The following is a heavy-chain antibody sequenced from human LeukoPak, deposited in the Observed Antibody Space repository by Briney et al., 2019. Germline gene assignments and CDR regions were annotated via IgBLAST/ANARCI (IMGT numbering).Heavy chain of an antibody. CDR1: GFTFSSYA. V-gene: IGHV3-30-3*01. CDR2: ISYDGSNK. CDR3: AKDGSKVREVIAYYFDS. J-gene: IGHJ4*02. Sequence: QTGGSLRLSCAASGFTFSSYAMHWVRQAPGKGLEWVAVISYDGSNKYYADSVKGRFTISRDNSKNTLYLQMNSLREEDTAVYYCAKDGSKVREVIAYYFDSWGQGTLVTVSS. D-gene: IGHD3-10*01.